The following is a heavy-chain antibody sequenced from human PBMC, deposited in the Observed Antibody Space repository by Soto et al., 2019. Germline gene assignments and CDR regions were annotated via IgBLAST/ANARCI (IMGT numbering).Heavy chain of an antibody. CDR3: ARTCGSGSYFLPFEY. CDR1: GYMFNTYG. J-gene: IGHJ4*02. V-gene: IGHV1-18*01. CDR2: ISAYNGNI. Sequence: QVQLVQSGAEVKKPGASVKVSCKASGYMFNTYGITWVRQAPGQGLERMGWISAYNGNIDYAQNLQGRVTMTIDTATSTAYMELRSLRSDDTAVYYCARTCGSGSYFLPFEYWGQGTLVSVSS. D-gene: IGHD3-10*01.